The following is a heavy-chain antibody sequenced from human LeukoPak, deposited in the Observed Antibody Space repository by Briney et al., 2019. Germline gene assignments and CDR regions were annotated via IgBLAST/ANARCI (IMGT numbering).Heavy chain of an antibody. D-gene: IGHD2-21*02. V-gene: IGHV3-23*01. CDR2: ISGSGGST. CDR3: AEVRYSRGVVVTAIDY. Sequence: PGGSLRLSCAASGFTFSSYAMSWVRQAPGKGLEWVSAISGSGGSTYYADSVKGRFTISRDNSKNTLYLQMNSLRAEDTAVYYCAEVRYSRGVVVTAIDYWGQGTLVTVSS. CDR1: GFTFSSYA. J-gene: IGHJ4*02.